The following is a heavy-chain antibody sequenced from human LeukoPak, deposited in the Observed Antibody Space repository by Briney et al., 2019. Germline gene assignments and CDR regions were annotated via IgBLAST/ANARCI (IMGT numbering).Heavy chain of an antibody. CDR2: IIPILGIA. CDR3: ARAPYDFWSGYLYYFDY. D-gene: IGHD3-3*01. CDR1: GGTFSSYT. Sequence: SSVKVSCKASGGTFSSYTISWVRQAPGQGLEWMGRIIPILGIANYAQKFQGRVTITADKSTSTAYMEPSSLRSEDTAVYYCARAPYDFWSGYLYYFDYWGQGTLVTVSS. V-gene: IGHV1-69*02. J-gene: IGHJ4*02.